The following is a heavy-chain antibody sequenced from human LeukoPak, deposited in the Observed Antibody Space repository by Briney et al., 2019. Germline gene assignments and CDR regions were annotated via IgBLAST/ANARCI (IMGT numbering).Heavy chain of an antibody. V-gene: IGHV3-30-3*01. Sequence: GRSLRLSCAASGFTFRAYFMHGVRQAPGKGLEWVADIASDGTHTFYAESVKGRFTISRDNSKNTLYLQMNSLRAEDTTVYFCARERQDTVLHSGAFDIWGQGTMVTVSS. CDR1: GFTFRAYF. J-gene: IGHJ3*02. CDR3: ARERQDTVLHSGAFDI. CDR2: IASDGTHT. D-gene: IGHD2-21*01.